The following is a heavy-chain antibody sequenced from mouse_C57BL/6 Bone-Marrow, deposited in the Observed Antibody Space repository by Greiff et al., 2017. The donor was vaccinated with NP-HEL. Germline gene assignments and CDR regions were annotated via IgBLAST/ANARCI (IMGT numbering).Heavy chain of an antibody. CDR1: GFSFNTYA. V-gene: IGHV10-1*01. Sequence: EVKVVESGGGLVQPKGSLKLSCAASGFSFNTYAMNWVRQAPGKGLEWVASIRSKSNNYATYYADSVKDRVTISRDDSERMLYLQMNNLKKEDTAMYYCVRQRYWGQGTLVTVSA. J-gene: IGHJ3*01. CDR2: IRSKSNNYAT. CDR3: VRQRY.